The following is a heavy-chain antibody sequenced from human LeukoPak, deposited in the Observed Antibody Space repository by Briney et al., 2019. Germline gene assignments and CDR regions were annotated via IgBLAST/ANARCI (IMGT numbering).Heavy chain of an antibody. Sequence: ASVKVSCKASGYTFTGYYMHWVRQAPGQGLEWMGWISAYNGNTNYAQKLQGRVTMTTDISTSTAYMELRSLRSDDTAVYYCARDMDSGPDFFDYWGLGTLVTVSS. D-gene: IGHD1-26*01. J-gene: IGHJ4*02. CDR2: ISAYNGNT. V-gene: IGHV1-18*04. CDR1: GYTFTGYY. CDR3: ARDMDSGPDFFDY.